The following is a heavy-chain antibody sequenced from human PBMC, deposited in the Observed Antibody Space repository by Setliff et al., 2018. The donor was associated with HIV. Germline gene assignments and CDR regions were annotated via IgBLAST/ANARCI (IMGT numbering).Heavy chain of an antibody. D-gene: IGHD4-17*01. CDR1: GGSFSGYC. Sequence: SETLSLTCAVYGGSFSGYCWSWIRQPPGKGLEWIGEIQHSGRINYIPSLRSRVTTSVDTSKNQFSLRLTSVTASDTAVYYCARAAAGNTGPFDLWGQGSPVTVSS. V-gene: IGHV4-34*01. CDR3: ARAAAGNTGPFDL. CDR2: IQHSGRI. J-gene: IGHJ4*02.